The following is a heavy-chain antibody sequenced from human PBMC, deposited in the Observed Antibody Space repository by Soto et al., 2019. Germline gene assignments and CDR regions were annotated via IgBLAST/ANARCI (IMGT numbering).Heavy chain of an antibody. J-gene: IGHJ4*02. CDR3: ARPLLRSSSLYYFDY. V-gene: IGHV1-46*01. CDR1: GYTFTSCY. Sequence: QVQLVQSGAEVKKPGASVKVSCKASGYTFTSCYMHWVRQAPGQGLEWMGIINPSGGSTSYAQKFQGRVTMTRDTSTSTVYMELSSLRSEDTAVYYCARPLLRSSSLYYFDYWGQGTLVTVSS. D-gene: IGHD6-13*01. CDR2: INPSGGST.